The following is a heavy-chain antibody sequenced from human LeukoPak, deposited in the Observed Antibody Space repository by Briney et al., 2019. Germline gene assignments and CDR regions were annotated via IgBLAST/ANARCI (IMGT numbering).Heavy chain of an antibody. CDR3: AREEGYGMDV. J-gene: IGHJ6*02. CDR2: IYYSGST. Sequence: SETLSLTCTVSGGSISSYYWSWIRQPPGKGLEWIGYIYYSGSTNYNPSLKSRVTISVDTSKNQFSLKLSSVTAADTAVYYCAREEGYGMDVWGQGTQVTVSS. CDR1: GGSISSYY. V-gene: IGHV4-59*12.